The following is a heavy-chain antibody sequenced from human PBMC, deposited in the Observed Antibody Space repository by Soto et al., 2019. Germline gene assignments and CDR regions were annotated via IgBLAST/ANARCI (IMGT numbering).Heavy chain of an antibody. D-gene: IGHD3-3*01. CDR3: AKVKRRVRFSYYYYGMDV. CDR1: GFTFSSYA. CDR2: ISGSGGST. J-gene: IGHJ6*02. V-gene: IGHV3-23*01. Sequence: PXGSLRLTCAASGFTFSSYAMSWVRQAPGKGLEWVSAISGSGGSTYYADSVKGRFTISRDNSKNTLYLQMNSLRAEDTAVYYCAKVKRRVRFSYYYYGMDVWGQGTTVTVSS.